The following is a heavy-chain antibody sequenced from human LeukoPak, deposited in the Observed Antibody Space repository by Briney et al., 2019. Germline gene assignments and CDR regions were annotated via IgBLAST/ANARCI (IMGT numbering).Heavy chain of an antibody. CDR3: AKLGGHPLHNYYVGV. V-gene: IGHV3-23*01. CDR1: GFTFTTYA. CDR2: VANSGVDT. D-gene: IGHD3-16*01. J-gene: IGHJ6*03. Sequence: GGSLRLSCAASGFTFTTYAMSWVRQAPGKGLEWVSTVANSGVDTYYANSVKGRFTISRDNSNNTLYLQMNSLRAEDTAVYYCAKLGGHPLHNYYVGVWGKGTTVAVSS.